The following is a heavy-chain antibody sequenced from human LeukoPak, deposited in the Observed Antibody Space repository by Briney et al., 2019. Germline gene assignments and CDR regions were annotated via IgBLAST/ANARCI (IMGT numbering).Heavy chain of an antibody. CDR1: GGSISSSSYY. CDR2: IYYSGST. J-gene: IGHJ4*02. Sequence: SETLSLTCTVSGGSISSSSYYWGWIRQPPGKGLEWIGSIYYSGSTYYNPSLKSRVTISVDTSKNQFSLKLSSVTAADTAVYYCARGWDYDILTGYTYFDYWGQGTLVTVSS. D-gene: IGHD3-9*01. V-gene: IGHV4-39*07. CDR3: ARGWDYDILTGYTYFDY.